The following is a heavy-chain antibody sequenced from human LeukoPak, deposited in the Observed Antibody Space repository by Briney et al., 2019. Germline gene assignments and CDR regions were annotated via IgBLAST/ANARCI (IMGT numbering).Heavy chain of an antibody. D-gene: IGHD6-19*01. V-gene: IGHV3-33*01. J-gene: IGHJ4*02. Sequence: GRSLRLSCAASGFTFSSYGMHWVRQAPGKGLEWVAVIWYDGSNKYYADSVKGRFTISRDNPKNTLYLQMNSLRAEDTAVYYCARGRYSSLTTGLFLDYWGQGTLVTVSS. CDR2: IWYDGSNK. CDR1: GFTFSSYG. CDR3: ARGRYSSLTTGLFLDY.